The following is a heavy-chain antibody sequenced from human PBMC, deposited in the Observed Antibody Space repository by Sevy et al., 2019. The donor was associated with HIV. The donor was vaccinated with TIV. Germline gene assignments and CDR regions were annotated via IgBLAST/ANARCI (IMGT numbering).Heavy chain of an antibody. J-gene: IGHJ6*02. D-gene: IGHD3-10*01. CDR2: ISAYKGNK. CDR3: ARVGYGMDV. CDR1: GYTFTSYG. Sequence: ASVKVSCKASGYTFTSYGISWVRQAPGQGLEGMGWISAYKGNKNFARKLQGRFTMTTDTSTSTAYMELRSLRSDDTAVYYCARVGYGMDVWGQGTTVTVSS. V-gene: IGHV1-18*01.